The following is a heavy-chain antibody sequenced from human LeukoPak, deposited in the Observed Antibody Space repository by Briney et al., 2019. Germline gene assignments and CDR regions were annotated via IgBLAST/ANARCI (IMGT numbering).Heavy chain of an antibody. D-gene: IGHD1-1*01. CDR3: AKRAGTTLHYYYYYMDV. CDR2: ITYDGSNK. J-gene: IGHJ6*03. Sequence: PGRSLRLSCAASGFTFSSNAMHWVRQAPGKGLEWVAVITYDGSNKYYADSVKGRFTISRDNSKNTLYLQMNSLRAEDTAVYYCAKRAGTTLHYYYYYMDVWGKGTTVTVSS. CDR1: GFTFSSNA. V-gene: IGHV3-30-3*02.